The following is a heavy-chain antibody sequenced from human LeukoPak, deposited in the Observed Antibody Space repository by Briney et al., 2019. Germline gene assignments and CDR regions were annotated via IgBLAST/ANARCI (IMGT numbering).Heavy chain of an antibody. Sequence: ASVNVSFKASGGTFSLYVISSVRQAAGQGGEGMGVIITIFDTANYAQKCQVRVTITTADYTSTAYMELSRLRSEDMAVYYSARVGYSYGDAFDIWGQGTMVTVSS. CDR3: ARVGYSYGDAFDI. CDR2: IITIFDTA. CDR1: GGTFSLYV. J-gene: IGHJ3*02. V-gene: IGHV1-69*05. D-gene: IGHD5-18*01.